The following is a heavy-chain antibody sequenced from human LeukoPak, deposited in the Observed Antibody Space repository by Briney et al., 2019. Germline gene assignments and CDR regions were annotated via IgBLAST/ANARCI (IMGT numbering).Heavy chain of an antibody. V-gene: IGHV1-69*13. J-gene: IGHJ3*02. CDR1: RDTFTRCA. CDR3: ARDPGAPVRAFDI. CDR2: IIPIDGTA. D-gene: IGHD3-10*01. Sequence: AASVKVSCKASRDTFTRCAFSWVRQAPGQGREWMGGIIPIDGTANFAQKFQGRVTITADQSTSTAYMELSSLRSEDTAIYYCARDPGAPVRAFDIWGQGTLVTVSS.